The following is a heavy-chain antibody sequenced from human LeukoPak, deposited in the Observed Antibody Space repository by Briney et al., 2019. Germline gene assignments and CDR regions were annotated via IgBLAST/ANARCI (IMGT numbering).Heavy chain of an antibody. D-gene: IGHD3-10*01. V-gene: IGHV4-30-4*01. J-gene: IGHJ4*02. Sequence: SETLSLTCTVSGGSISSGDYYWSWIRQPPGKGLEWIGYIYYSGSTYYNPSLKSRVTISVDTSKNQFSLKLSSVTAADTAVYYCARGGQRHYYGSGSYYNPPDYWGQGTLVTVSS. CDR3: ARGGQRHYYGSGSYYNPPDY. CDR2: IYYSGST. CDR1: GGSISSGDYY.